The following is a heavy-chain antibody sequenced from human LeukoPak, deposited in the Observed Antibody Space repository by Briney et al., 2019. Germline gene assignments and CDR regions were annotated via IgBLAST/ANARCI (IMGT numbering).Heavy chain of an antibody. CDR1: GFTFSNYA. Sequence: PGGSLRLSCAASGFTFSNYAMSWVRQAPGKGLEWVSSISGSGGTTYYADSVKGRFTISRDNSKNTLYLQMNSLRADDTAVYYCAKDKDFDILTAYYYWGQGTLVTVSS. CDR2: ISGSGGTT. CDR3: AKDKDFDILTAYYY. V-gene: IGHV3-23*01. J-gene: IGHJ4*02. D-gene: IGHD3-9*01.